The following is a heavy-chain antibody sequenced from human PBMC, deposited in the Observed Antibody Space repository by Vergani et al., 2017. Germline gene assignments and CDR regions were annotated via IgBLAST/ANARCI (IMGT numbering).Heavy chain of an antibody. V-gene: IGHV4-59*01. CDR1: GGSISSYY. CDR2: IYYSGST. D-gene: IGHD2-8*01. J-gene: IGHJ4*02. CDR3: AQGGIVLMVYAGGWIWWLRLFDY. Sequence: QVQLQESGPGLVKPSQTLSLTCTVSGGSISSYYWSWIRQPPGKGLEWIGYIYYSGSTNYNPSLKSRVTISVDTSKTQFSLKLSSVTAADTAVYYCAQGGIVLMVYAGGWIWWLRLFDYWGQGTLVTVSS.